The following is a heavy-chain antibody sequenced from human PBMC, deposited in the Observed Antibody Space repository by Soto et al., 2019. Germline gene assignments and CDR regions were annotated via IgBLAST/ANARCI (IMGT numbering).Heavy chain of an antibody. CDR3: ARHWIARGRLYGMDV. V-gene: IGHV5-51*01. Sequence: GESLKISCKGSGYSFTSYWIGWVRQMPGKGLEWMGIIYPGDSDTRYSPSFQGQVTISADKSISTAYLQWSSLKAADTAVYYCARHWIARGRLYGMDVWGQGTTVTVSS. J-gene: IGHJ6*02. CDR2: IYPGDSDT. CDR1: GYSFTSYW. D-gene: IGHD3-10*01.